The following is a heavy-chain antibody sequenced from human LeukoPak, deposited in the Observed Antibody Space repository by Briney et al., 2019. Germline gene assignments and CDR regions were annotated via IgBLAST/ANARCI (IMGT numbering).Heavy chain of an antibody. CDR1: GYTFTSYA. V-gene: IGHV1-3*01. J-gene: IGHJ6*02. CDR2: INAGNGNT. CDR3: ARDPSVIRYFDWLLSDSYYYYYDGMDV. D-gene: IGHD3-9*01. Sequence: ASVKVSCKASGYTFTSYAMHWVRQAPGQGLEWMGWINAGNGNTKYSQKFQGRVTITRDTSASTAYMELSSLRSDDTAVNYCARDPSVIRYFDWLLSDSYYYYYDGMDVWGQGTTVTVSS.